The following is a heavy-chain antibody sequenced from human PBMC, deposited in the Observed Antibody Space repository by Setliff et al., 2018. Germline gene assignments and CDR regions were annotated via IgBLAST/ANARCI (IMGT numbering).Heavy chain of an antibody. V-gene: IGHV3-30*03. CDR1: GFTFNDFG. CDR3: ARKGFCSGGSCVTLYYFDY. CDR2: ISYSGRNE. D-gene: IGHD2-15*01. J-gene: IGHJ4*02. Sequence: PGGSLRLSCAASGFTFNDFGMYWVRQAPGKGLEWVAFISYSGRNEDYEDSVKCRFTISRDSSRNTLYLQMNSLRAEDTALYYCARKGFCSGGSCVTLYYFDYWGRGTLVTVSS.